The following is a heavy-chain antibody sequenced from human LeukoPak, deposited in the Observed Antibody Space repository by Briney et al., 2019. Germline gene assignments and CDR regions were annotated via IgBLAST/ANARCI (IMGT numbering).Heavy chain of an antibody. V-gene: IGHV3-9*01. CDR2: INWNSDNI. CDR3: ARASYYYDTTGLGAVDI. J-gene: IGHJ3*02. CDR1: GFTFNDHA. D-gene: IGHD3-22*01. Sequence: PGGSLRLSCAASGFTFNDHAMYWVRQAPGKGLEWASGINWNSDNIGYADSVKGRFTISRDDAKKSLFLQMNSLRTEDTALYYCARASYYYDTTGLGAVDIWGQGTMVTVSS.